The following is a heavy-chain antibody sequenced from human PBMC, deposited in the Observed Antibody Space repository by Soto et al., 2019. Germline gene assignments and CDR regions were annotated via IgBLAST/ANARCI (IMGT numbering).Heavy chain of an antibody. Sequence: PGGSLRLSCAASGFIFSNAWINWVRQVPGKGLEWVGRIKSKINGGTADYAAPVQGRFAVSRDDSKNMVFLQMNSLKTEDTGISYCTTVSYCSITLGGLDLWGQGTLVTVSS. D-gene: IGHD2-15*01. V-gene: IGHV3-15*07. CDR3: TTVSYCSITLGGLDL. J-gene: IGHJ5*02. CDR1: GFIFSNAW. CDR2: IKSKINGGTA.